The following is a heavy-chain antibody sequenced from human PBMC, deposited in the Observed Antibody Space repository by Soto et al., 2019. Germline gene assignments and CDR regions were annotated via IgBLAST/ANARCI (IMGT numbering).Heavy chain of an antibody. D-gene: IGHD6-19*01. V-gene: IGHV3-21*01. CDR3: ARLPGYSSGRGYYYGMDV. Sequence: EVQLVESGGGLVKPGGSLRLSCAASGFTFSSYSMNWVRQAPGKGLEWVSSISSSSSYIYYADSVKGRFTISRDNAKNSXXLQMNSLRAEDTAVYYCARLPGYSSGRGYYYGMDVWGQGTTVTVSS. CDR2: ISSSSSYI. J-gene: IGHJ6*02. CDR1: GFTFSSYS.